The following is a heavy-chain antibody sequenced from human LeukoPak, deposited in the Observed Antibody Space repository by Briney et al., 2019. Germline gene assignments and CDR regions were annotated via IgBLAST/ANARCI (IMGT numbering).Heavy chain of an antibody. D-gene: IGHD3-10*01. Sequence: PGRSLRLSCAASGFTFSSYAMHWVRQAPGKGLEWVSYISSSGSTIYYADSVKGRFTISRDNAKNSLYLQMNSVRAEDTAVYFCARGGVDHYGSGTYYLMYYFDHWGQGALVTVSS. J-gene: IGHJ4*02. V-gene: IGHV3-48*03. CDR2: ISSSGSTI. CDR3: ARGGVDHYGSGTYYLMYYFDH. CDR1: GFTFSSYA.